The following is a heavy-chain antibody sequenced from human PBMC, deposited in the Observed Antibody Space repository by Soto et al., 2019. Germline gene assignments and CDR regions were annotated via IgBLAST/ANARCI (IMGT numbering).Heavy chain of an antibody. CDR3: ARGRCSATYCYSNFDS. V-gene: IGHV4-34*01. CDR1: GGSFSGYY. J-gene: IGHJ4*02. Sequence: QVQLQQWGAGLLKPSETLSLTCAVYGGSFSGYYWSWIRQPPGKGLEWIGETNHSGSTNYNPSLKSRVTMSADTSKGQFSLKLSAVTAADTAVYYCARGRCSATYCYSNFDSWGQGTLVTVSS. D-gene: IGHD2-15*01. CDR2: TNHSGST.